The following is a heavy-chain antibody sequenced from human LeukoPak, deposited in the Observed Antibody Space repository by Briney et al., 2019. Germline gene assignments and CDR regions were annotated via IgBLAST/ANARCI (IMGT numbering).Heavy chain of an antibody. Sequence: GGSVRLSCAACGFTFSSYDMHWVSHATGKGLEYVSAIGTAGDTYYPGSVKGQFTISRENAQNSLYLQMNSLRAEDTAGYFCAKGPVVARSPFHYWGQGALVTVSS. CDR3: AKGPVVARSPFHY. CDR1: GFTFSSYD. CDR2: IGTAGDT. J-gene: IGHJ4*02. D-gene: IGHD2-15*01. V-gene: IGHV3-13*03.